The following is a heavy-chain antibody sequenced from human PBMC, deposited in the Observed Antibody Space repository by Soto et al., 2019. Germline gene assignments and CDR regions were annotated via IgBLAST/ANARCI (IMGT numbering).Heavy chain of an antibody. CDR2: INHSGST. Sequence: PSETLSLTCAVYGGSFSGYYWSWIRQPPGKGLEWIGEINHSGSTNYNPSLKSRVTISVDTSKNQFSLKLSSVTAADTAVYYCATQGPHDAFDIWGQGTMVTVSS. CDR3: ATQGPHDAFDI. CDR1: GGSFSGYY. V-gene: IGHV4-34*01. J-gene: IGHJ3*02.